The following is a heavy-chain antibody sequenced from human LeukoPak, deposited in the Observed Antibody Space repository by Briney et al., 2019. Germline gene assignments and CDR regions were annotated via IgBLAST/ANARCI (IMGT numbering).Heavy chain of an antibody. CDR3: ARDQSGGRFYDSGGYYYVASLDY. J-gene: IGHJ4*02. V-gene: IGHV3-7*01. CDR1: GFTFSSYW. CDR2: IKLDGSET. D-gene: IGHD3-22*01. Sequence: PGGSLRLSCAASGFTFSSYWMSWVRQAPGKGLEWVANIKLDGSETYYVGSVRGRFIISRDNANNSLYLQMNSLRAEDTAVYYCARDQSGGRFYDSGGYYYVASLDYWGQGTLVTVSS.